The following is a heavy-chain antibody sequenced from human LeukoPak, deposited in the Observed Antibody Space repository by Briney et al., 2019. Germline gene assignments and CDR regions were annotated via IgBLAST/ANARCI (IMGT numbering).Heavy chain of an antibody. Sequence: SVKVSCKASGGTFSSYAISWVRQAPGQGLEWMGGIIPIFGTANYAQKFQGRVTITADESTSTAYMELSSLRSEDTAVYYCARGIEYSYGHVYFDYWGQGTLVTVSS. CDR2: IIPIFGTA. CDR3: ARGIEYSYGHVYFDY. V-gene: IGHV1-69*13. D-gene: IGHD5-18*01. CDR1: GGTFSSYA. J-gene: IGHJ4*02.